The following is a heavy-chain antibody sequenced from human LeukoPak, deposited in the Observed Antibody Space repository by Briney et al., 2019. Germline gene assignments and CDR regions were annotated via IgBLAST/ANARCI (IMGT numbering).Heavy chain of an antibody. V-gene: IGHV1-2*02. Sequence: ASVKVSCKASGGTFSSYAISWVRQAPGQGLEWMGWINPNSGGTNYAQKFQGRVTMSRDTSISTAYMELSRLRSDDTAVYYCARDSIFNYDYVWGTPHYWGQGTLVTVSS. CDR2: INPNSGGT. J-gene: IGHJ4*02. CDR1: GGTFSSYA. D-gene: IGHD3-16*01. CDR3: ARDSIFNYDYVWGTPHY.